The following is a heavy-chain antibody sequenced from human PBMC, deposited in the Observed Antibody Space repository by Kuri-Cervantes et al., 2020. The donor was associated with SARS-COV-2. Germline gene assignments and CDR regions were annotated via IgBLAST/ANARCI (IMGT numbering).Heavy chain of an antibody. Sequence: GGSLRLSCAASGFTFNDFAMHWVRQAPGKGLEWVSLISWDGGSTYYADSVKGRFTISRDNSKNSLYLQMNSLRAEDTALYYCAKDMDPSRLADYGMDVWGQGTTVTVSS. CDR3: AKDMDPSRLADYGMDV. J-gene: IGHJ6*02. V-gene: IGHV3-43D*03. CDR1: GFTFNDFA. CDR2: ISWDGGST. D-gene: IGHD3/OR15-3a*01.